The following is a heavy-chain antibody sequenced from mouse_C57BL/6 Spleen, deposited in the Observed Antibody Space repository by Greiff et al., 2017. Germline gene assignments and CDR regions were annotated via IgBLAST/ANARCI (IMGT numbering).Heavy chain of an antibody. Sequence: VHVKRSGPELVKPGASVKISCKASGYSFTDYNMNWVKQSNGKSLEWIGVINPNYGTTSYNQKFKGKATLTVDQSSSTAYMQLNSLTSEDSAVYYCARCHGSSPEGFDYWGQGTTLTVSS. J-gene: IGHJ2*01. V-gene: IGHV1-39*01. CDR2: INPNYGTT. CDR1: GYSFTDYN. CDR3: ARCHGSSPEGFDY. D-gene: IGHD1-1*01.